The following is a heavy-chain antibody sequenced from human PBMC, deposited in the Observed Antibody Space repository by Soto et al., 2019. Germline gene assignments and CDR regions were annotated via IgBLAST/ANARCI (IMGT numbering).Heavy chain of an antibody. CDR1: GGSFSGYY. V-gene: IGHV4-34*01. CDR3: ATVVYRDDQNQRSYYYYGMDV. D-gene: IGHD3-16*02. Sequence: SETLSLTCAVYGGSFSGYYWSWIRQPPGKGLEWIGEINHSGSTNYNPSLKSRVTISVDTSKNQFSLKLSSVTAADTAVYYCATVVYRDDQNQRSYYYYGMDVWGQGTTVTVSS. J-gene: IGHJ6*02. CDR2: INHSGST.